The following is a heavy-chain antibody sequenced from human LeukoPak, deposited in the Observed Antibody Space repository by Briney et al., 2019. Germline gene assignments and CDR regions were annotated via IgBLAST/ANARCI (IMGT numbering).Heavy chain of an antibody. CDR1: GFSFSTYS. CDR3: GVKLDTLLLFDY. J-gene: IGHJ4*02. Sequence: GGSLRLSCAASGFSFSTYSMNWVRQARGKGLEWVSYISGGSGLLFYADSVKGRFTISRDNAKNSLYLQMNSLRAEDTAVYYCGVKLDTLLLFDYWGQGTLVTVSS. D-gene: IGHD1-1*01. V-gene: IGHV3-21*05. CDR2: ISGGSGLL.